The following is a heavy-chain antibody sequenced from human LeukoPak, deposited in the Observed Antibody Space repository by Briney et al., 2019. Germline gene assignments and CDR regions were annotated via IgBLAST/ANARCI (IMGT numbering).Heavy chain of an antibody. CDR1: GGSITKYY. J-gene: IGHJ3*02. V-gene: IGHV4-59*01. CDR3: ARWDPSFDAFSDAFDI. Sequence: SETLSLTCTVSGGSITKYYWSWIRQPPGKGLEWVGYIYYSGRTHYNPSLKSPVTISVDTSKNQFSLNLSSVTAADTAVYYCARWDPSFDAFSDAFDIWGQGTMVTVSS. CDR2: IYYSGRT. D-gene: IGHD3-9*01.